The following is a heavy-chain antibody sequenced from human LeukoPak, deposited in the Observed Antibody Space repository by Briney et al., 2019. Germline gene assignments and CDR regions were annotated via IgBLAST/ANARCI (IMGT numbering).Heavy chain of an antibody. CDR1: GFTFSSYS. V-gene: IGHV3-21*01. CDR3: ARDYSSPGNFDY. CDR2: ISSSSSYI. J-gene: IGHJ4*02. Sequence: GGSLRLSCAASGFTFSSYSMNWVRQAPGKGLEWVSSISSSSSYIYYADSVRGRFTISRDNAKNSLYLQMNSLRAEDTAVYYCARDYSSPGNFDYWGQGTLVTVSS. D-gene: IGHD6-13*01.